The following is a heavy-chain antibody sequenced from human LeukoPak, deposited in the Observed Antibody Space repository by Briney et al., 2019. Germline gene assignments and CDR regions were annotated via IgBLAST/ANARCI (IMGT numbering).Heavy chain of an antibody. Sequence: PGGSLRHSCAASGFIVSNNYMNWVSQAPGRGLEWVGVTYSDGTTFYTDSVKGRFTISRDNSKNTVYLQMNSLRADDTAVYFCARGSAYSDSFKVVYWGQGALVTISS. J-gene: IGHJ4*02. CDR2: TYSDGTT. CDR1: GFIVSNNY. V-gene: IGHV3-53*01. CDR3: ARGSAYSDSFKVVY. D-gene: IGHD4-11*01.